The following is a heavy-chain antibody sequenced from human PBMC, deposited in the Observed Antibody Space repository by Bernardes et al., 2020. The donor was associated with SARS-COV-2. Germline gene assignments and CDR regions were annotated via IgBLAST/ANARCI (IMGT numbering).Heavy chain of an antibody. CDR1: GDSVSSSYW. J-gene: IGHJ4*02. Sequence: SEPLSLTCAVSGDSVSSSYWWSCVRQPPGKGLEWIGEIYHSGSINYNPSLKSRVTISVDKSKNQFSLKLTSVTAADTAFYYCARRPTYVDHWGQGTLVTVSS. V-gene: IGHV4-4*02. CDR3: ARRPTYVDH. CDR2: IYHSGSI.